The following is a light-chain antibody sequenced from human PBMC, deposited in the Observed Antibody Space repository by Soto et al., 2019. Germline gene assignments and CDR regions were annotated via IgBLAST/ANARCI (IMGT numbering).Light chain of an antibody. Sequence: SVLTEPRSVSGAPGQRVTISCTGSSSNIGAGYDVHWYQQLPGTAPKLLIYGNSNRPSGVPDRFSGSKSGTSASLAITGLQAEDEADYYCQSYDSSLSAPYVFGTGTKVTVL. CDR3: QSYDSSLSAPYV. CDR2: GNS. CDR1: SSNIGAGYD. J-gene: IGLJ1*01. V-gene: IGLV1-40*01.